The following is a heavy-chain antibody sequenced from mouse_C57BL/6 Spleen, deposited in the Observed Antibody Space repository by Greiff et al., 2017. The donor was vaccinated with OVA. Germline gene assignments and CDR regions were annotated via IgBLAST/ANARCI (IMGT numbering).Heavy chain of an antibody. D-gene: IGHD1-1*01. V-gene: IGHV1-82*01. CDR2: IYPGDGDT. Sequence: QVQLQQSGPELVKPGASVKISCKPSGYAFSSSWMNWVKQRPGKGLEWIGRIYPGDGDTNYNGKFKGKATLTADKSSSTAYMQLSSLTSEDSAVYFCARDYGSSRGYFDVWGTGTTVTVSS. J-gene: IGHJ1*03. CDR3: ARDYGSSRGYFDV. CDR1: GYAFSSSW.